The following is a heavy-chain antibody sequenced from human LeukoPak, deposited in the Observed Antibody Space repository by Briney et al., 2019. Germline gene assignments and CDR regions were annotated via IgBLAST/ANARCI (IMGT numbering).Heavy chain of an antibody. J-gene: IGHJ6*03. Sequence: GASVKVSCKASGYTFTSYYMHWVRQAPGQGLEWMGIINPSGGSTSYAQKFQGRVTMTRDMSTSTVYMELSSLRSEDTAVYYCARRSSCARGGYYYMDVWGKGTTVTVSS. V-gene: IGHV1-46*01. CDR1: GYTFTSYY. D-gene: IGHD6-13*01. CDR3: ARRSSCARGGYYYMDV. CDR2: INPSGGST.